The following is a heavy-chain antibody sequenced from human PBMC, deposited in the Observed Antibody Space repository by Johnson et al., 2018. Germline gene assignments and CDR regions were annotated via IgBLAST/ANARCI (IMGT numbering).Heavy chain of an antibody. CDR2: IWYDGTNK. V-gene: IGHV3-33*01. J-gene: IGHJ6*02. CDR3: ARDEMAVVPGARDYYYGMDV. D-gene: IGHD2-2*01. Sequence: VQLLETGGGVVQPGRSLRLSCAASGFTFSTYGMHWVRQAPGKGLEWVAVIWYDGTNKYYADSVKGRFTISRDNSKDTLDLQMNSLRAEDKAGYYCARDEMAVVPGARDYYYGMDVWGQGTTVRVSS. CDR1: GFTFSTYG.